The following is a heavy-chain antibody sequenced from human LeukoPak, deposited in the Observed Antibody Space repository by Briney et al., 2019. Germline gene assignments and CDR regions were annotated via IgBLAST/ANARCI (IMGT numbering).Heavy chain of an antibody. CDR3: VRDIGWFRFDH. J-gene: IGHJ4*02. D-gene: IGHD6-19*01. V-gene: IGHV3-7*03. CDR2: IKEDGSMT. CDR1: GFTFSTYW. Sequence: GGSLRLSYAASGFTFSTYWMTWVRQAPGKGLEWVAHIKEDGSMTRSIDSVKGRFTISRDNAKSSLYLQMNSLRDEDTAVYYCVRDIGWFRFDHWGQGTLVTVSS.